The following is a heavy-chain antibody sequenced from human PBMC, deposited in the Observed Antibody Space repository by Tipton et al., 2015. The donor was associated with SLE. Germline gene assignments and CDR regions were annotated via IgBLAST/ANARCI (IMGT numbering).Heavy chain of an antibody. D-gene: IGHD3-10*01. CDR1: GDSVSRGPSH. V-gene: IGHV4-61*03. CDR3: ARGGWGAFDI. J-gene: IGHJ3*02. Sequence: TLSLTCSVSGDSVSRGPSHWGWIRQPPGKGLEWIGHIYYSGATYYNPSLKSRVTISLDTSNNHFSLELSSVTAADTAVYYCARGGWGAFDIWGQGTMVTVSS. CDR2: IYYSGAT.